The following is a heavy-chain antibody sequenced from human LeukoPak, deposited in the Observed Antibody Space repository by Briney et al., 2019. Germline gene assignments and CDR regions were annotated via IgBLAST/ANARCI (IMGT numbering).Heavy chain of an antibody. CDR3: AKDKLGCGGDCYGLDY. V-gene: IGHV3-7*01. J-gene: IGHJ4*02. CDR2: IKQDGSEK. Sequence: PGGSLRLSCAASGFTFSSYWMSWVRQAPGKGLEWVANIKQDGSEKYYVDSVKGRFTISRDNAKNSLYLQMNSLRAEDTAVYYCAKDKLGCGGDCYGLDYWGQGTLVTVSS. D-gene: IGHD2-21*02. CDR1: GFTFSSYW.